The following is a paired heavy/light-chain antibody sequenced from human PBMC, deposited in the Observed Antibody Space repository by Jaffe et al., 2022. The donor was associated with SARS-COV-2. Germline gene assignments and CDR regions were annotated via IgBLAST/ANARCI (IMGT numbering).Light chain of an antibody. CDR3: QQYDSLPLT. Sequence: DIQMSQSPSSLSASVGDRVTITCQASQDISFCLNWYQQKPGKAPNLLIYDASNLETGVPSRFSGSGSGTHYTFTISNMQPEDIATYYCQQYDSLPLTFGGGTKVEIK. CDR1: QDISFC. V-gene: IGKV1-33*01. CDR2: DAS. J-gene: IGKJ4*01.
Heavy chain of an antibody. V-gene: IGHV1-3*01. CDR2: INGVNGNT. J-gene: IGHJ6*03. CDR1: GYTFTTDT. Sequence: QVQLVQSGAEVKKPGASVKVSCKASGYTFTTDTIHWVRQAPGQRLEWMGWINGVNGNTKYSQKFLGRVTITRDTSANTAYMELRSLRSEDTAVYYCARDRGREYFYYYYMDVWGKGTTVTVSS. D-gene: IGHD3-10*01. CDR3: ARDRGREYFYYYYMDV.